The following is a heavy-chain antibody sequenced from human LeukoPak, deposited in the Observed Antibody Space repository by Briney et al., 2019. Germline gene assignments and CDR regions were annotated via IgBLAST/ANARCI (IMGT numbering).Heavy chain of an antibody. CDR3: ARGFGFLYEQLVLDYYYYMDV. V-gene: IGHV1-8*01. D-gene: IGHD6-6*01. CDR2: MNPNSGNT. CDR1: GYTFTSYD. J-gene: IGHJ6*03. Sequence: GASVRVSCKASGYTFTSYDINWVRQATGQGLEWMGWMNPNSGNTGYAQKFQGRVTMTRNTSISTAYMELSSLRSEDTAVYYCARGFGFLYEQLVLDYYYYMDVWGKGTTVTVSS.